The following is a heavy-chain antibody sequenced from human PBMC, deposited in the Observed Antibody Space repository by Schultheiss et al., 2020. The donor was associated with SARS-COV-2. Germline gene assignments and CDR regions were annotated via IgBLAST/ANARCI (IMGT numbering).Heavy chain of an antibody. CDR1: GFTFSLYA. V-gene: IGHV3-30*04. CDR3: ARDAYYYDSSGSTPLWFDP. D-gene: IGHD3-22*01. J-gene: IGHJ5*02. CDR2: ISYDGSNK. Sequence: GGSLRLSCAVSGFTFSLYAMHWVRQAPGKGLEWVAVISYDGSNKYYADSVKGRFTISRDNSKNTLYLQMNSLRAEDTAVYYCARDAYYYDSSGSTPLWFDPWGQGTLVTVSS.